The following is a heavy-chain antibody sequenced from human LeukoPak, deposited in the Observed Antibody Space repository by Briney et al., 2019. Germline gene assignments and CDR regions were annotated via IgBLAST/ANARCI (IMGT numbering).Heavy chain of an antibody. CDR3: ARLWTNFDY. V-gene: IGHV3-30*03. D-gene: IGHD3-10*01. Sequence: PGGSLRLSCAASGFTFSSYGMHWVRRAPGKGLEWAAVISYDGSNKYYADSVKGRFTISRDNSKNTLYLQMNSLRAEDTAVYYCARLWTNFDYWGQGTLVTVSS. CDR1: GFTFSSYG. J-gene: IGHJ4*02. CDR2: ISYDGSNK.